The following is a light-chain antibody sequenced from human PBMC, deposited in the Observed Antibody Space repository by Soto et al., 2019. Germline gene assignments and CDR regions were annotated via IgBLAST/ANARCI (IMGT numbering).Light chain of an antibody. V-gene: IGLV2-18*01. CDR1: STDFVSYNR. J-gene: IGLJ1*01. Sequence: ALTQPPSVSGSPGQSVTISCTGTSTDFVSYNRVSWYQQPPDTAPKLMIYEASNRPSGVPDRFSGSKSGNTASLTISGLQAANEADYYCSLYTSENTYVFGTGTKVTVL. CDR2: EAS. CDR3: SLYTSENTYV.